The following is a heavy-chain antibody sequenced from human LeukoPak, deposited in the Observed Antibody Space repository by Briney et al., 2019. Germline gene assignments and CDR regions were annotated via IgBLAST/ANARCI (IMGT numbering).Heavy chain of an antibody. D-gene: IGHD5-18*01. CDR1: GGSISSSSYY. CDR3: ARHVKYWQLCLEYYFDY. V-gene: IGHV4-39*01. CDR2: IYYSGST. Sequence: SETLSLTCTVSGGSISSSSYYWGWIRQPPGKGLEWIGSIYYSGSTYYNPSLKSRVTISVDTSKNQFSLKLSSVTAADTAVYYCARHVKYWQLCLEYYFDYWGQGTLVTVSS. J-gene: IGHJ4*02.